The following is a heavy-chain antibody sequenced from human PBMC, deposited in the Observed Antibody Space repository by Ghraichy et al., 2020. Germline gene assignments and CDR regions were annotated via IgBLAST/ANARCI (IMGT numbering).Heavy chain of an antibody. D-gene: IGHD3-10*01. V-gene: IGHV3-23*01. CDR3: ATSTYGSGKLGGRNPDY. CDR1: GFTFSSYA. CDR2: ISGSGGST. J-gene: IGHJ4*02. Sequence: LSLTCAASGFTFSSYAMSWVRQAPGKGLEWVSAISGSGGSTYYADSVKGRFTISRDNSKNTLYLQMNSLRAEDTAVYYCATSTYGSGKLGGRNPDYWGQGTLVTVSS.